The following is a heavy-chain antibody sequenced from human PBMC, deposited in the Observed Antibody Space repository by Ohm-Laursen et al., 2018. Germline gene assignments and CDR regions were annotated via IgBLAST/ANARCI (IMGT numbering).Heavy chain of an antibody. CDR2: IYWDDDK. CDR3: AHRRGGVVAAKIFRWFDP. D-gene: IGHD2-15*01. Sequence: TQTLTLTSTFSGFSLSTSGVGVGWIRQPPGKALEWLALIYWDDDKRYSPSLKSRLTITKDTSKNQVVLTMTNMDPVDTATYYCAHRRGGVVAAKIFRWFDPWGQGTLVTVSS. V-gene: IGHV2-5*02. J-gene: IGHJ5*02. CDR1: GFSLSTSGVG.